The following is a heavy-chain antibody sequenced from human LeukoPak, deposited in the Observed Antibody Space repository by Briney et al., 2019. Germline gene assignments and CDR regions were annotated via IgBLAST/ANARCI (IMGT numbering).Heavy chain of an antibody. Sequence: ASVNVSCKVSGYTLTELSMHWVRQAPGKGLEWMGGFDPEDGETIYAQKFQGRVTMTEDTSTDTAYMELSSLRSEDTAVYYCATEAWFGELLSRWGQGTLVTVSS. V-gene: IGHV1-24*01. CDR3: ATEAWFGELLSR. J-gene: IGHJ4*02. D-gene: IGHD3-10*01. CDR1: GYTLTELS. CDR2: FDPEDGET.